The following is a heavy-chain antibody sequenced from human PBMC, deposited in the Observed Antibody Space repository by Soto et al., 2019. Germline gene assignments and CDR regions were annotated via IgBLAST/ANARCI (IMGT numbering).Heavy chain of an antibody. D-gene: IGHD4-17*01. CDR1: GGTFSSYA. CDR3: ARQGDTVTKRGPYYGMDV. V-gene: IGHV1-69*06. J-gene: IGHJ6*02. Sequence: QVQLVQSGAEVQKPGSSVKVSCKASGGTFSSYAISWVRQAPGQGLEWMGGIIPIFGTANYAQKFQGRVTITADKATSTAYMEQSSLRSEDTAVYYCARQGDTVTKRGPYYGMDVWGQGTTVTVSS. CDR2: IIPIFGTA.